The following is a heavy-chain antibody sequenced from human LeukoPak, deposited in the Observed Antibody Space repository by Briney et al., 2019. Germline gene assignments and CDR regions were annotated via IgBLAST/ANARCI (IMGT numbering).Heavy chain of an antibody. CDR2: INWNSDRI. CDR1: GFIFGDYG. Sequence: PGRSLRLSCAASGFIFGDYGMYWVRQAPGKGLEWVSGINWNSDRIGYADSVKGRFTISRDNAKNSLYLQMNSLRAEDTAVYYCARLDYYDSSVATSDWGQGTLVTVSS. J-gene: IGHJ4*02. D-gene: IGHD3-22*01. V-gene: IGHV3-9*01. CDR3: ARLDYYDSSVATSD.